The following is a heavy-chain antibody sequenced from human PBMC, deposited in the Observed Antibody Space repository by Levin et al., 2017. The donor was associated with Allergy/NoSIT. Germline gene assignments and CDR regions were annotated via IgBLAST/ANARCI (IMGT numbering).Heavy chain of an antibody. Sequence: SCAASGFTFNNYAMSWVRKAPGKGLEWVSAIINSGVGTYYADSVKGRFTISRDNSKNTMYLQMNSLRAEDTAVYFCAKDAIRGSDQPYYFDYWGQGTLVTASS. D-gene: IGHD6-19*01. CDR2: IINSGVGT. CDR1: GFTFNNYA. V-gene: IGHV3-23*01. J-gene: IGHJ4*02. CDR3: AKDAIRGSDQPYYFDY.